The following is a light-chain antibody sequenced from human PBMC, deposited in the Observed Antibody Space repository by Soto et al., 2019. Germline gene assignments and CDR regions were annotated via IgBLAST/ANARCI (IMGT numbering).Light chain of an antibody. CDR2: DAS. Sequence: ENVFTHSPATLSLSPGERATLYCRASQSVSSYLAWYQQKPGQAPRLLIYDASNRATGIPARFSGSGSGTDFTLTISSLEPEDFAVYYCQQRSNWPSGTFGQGTKVDIK. CDR1: QSVSSY. CDR3: QQRSNWPSGT. J-gene: IGKJ1*01. V-gene: IGKV3-11*01.